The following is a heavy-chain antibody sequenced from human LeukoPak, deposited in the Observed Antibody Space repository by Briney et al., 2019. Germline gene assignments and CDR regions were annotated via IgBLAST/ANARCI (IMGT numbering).Heavy chain of an antibody. D-gene: IGHD4-17*01. J-gene: IGHJ4*02. CDR3: TRNADYCLDY. Sequence: SETLSLTCAVYGSSFSVYYWSWVRQLPGKGLEWIGEIHHGGSPSYSPSLKSRITISLDASKNQLSLKLTSVTAADTAVYYCTRNADYCLDYWGQGALVTVSS. CDR2: IHHGGSP. CDR1: GSSFSVYY. V-gene: IGHV4-34*01.